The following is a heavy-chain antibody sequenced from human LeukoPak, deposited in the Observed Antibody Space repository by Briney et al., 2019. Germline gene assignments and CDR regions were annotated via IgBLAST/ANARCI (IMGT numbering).Heavy chain of an antibody. CDR2: INHSGST. Sequence: SETLSLTCAVYGGSFSGYYWSWIRQPPGKGLEWIGEINHSGSTNYNPSLKSRVTISVDTSKNQFSLKLSSVTAADTAVYYCARHDKAYYGSGSYYNFGWFDPWGQGTLVTVSS. D-gene: IGHD3-10*01. CDR3: ARHDKAYYGSGSYYNFGWFDP. CDR1: GGSFSGYY. V-gene: IGHV4-34*01. J-gene: IGHJ5*02.